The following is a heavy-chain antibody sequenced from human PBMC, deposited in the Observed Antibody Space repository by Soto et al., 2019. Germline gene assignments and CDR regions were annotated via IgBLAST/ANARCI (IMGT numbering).Heavy chain of an antibody. CDR1: GFTFSIYA. D-gene: IGHD2-2*01. V-gene: IGHV3-23*01. CDR3: AKVGYCSRTSCYSPYQYGMDV. J-gene: IGHJ6*02. CDR2: ISGGGGST. Sequence: EVQLLESGGGLVQPGGSLRLSCAASGFTFSIYAMSWVRQAPGKGLEWVSAISGGGGSTYQADSVRGRFTISRDNSKNTMYLQMNSLRAEDTAVYYCAKVGYCSRTSCYSPYQYGMDVWGQGTKVTVSS.